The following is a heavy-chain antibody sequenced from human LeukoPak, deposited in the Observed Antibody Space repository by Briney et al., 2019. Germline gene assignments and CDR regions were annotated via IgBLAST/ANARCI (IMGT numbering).Heavy chain of an antibody. CDR3: ATGVEYYDFRSGYYPFDY. Sequence: ASVKVSCKVSGYTLTELSMHWVRQAPGKGLEWMGGFDPEDGETIYAQKFQGRVTMTEDTSTDTAYMELSSLRSEDTAVYYCATGVEYYDFRSGYYPFDYWGQGTLVTVSS. CDR1: GYTLTELS. V-gene: IGHV1-24*01. CDR2: FDPEDGET. D-gene: IGHD3-3*01. J-gene: IGHJ4*02.